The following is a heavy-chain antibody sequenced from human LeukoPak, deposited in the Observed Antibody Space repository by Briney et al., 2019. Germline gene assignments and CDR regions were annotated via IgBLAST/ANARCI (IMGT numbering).Heavy chain of an antibody. CDR3: AKVRYDSTGYYYTYYYYGMDV. V-gene: IGHV3-23*01. CDR2: ISGSGGDT. CDR1: GFTFSSFA. D-gene: IGHD3-22*01. J-gene: IGHJ6*02. Sequence: PGGSLRLSCAGSGFTFSSFAMIWVRQAPGKGLEWVSGISGSGGDTYYADSVKGRFTVSRDNSKSTLYLQMISLRAEDTAVYYCAKVRYDSTGYYYTYYYYGMDVWGQGTTVTVSS.